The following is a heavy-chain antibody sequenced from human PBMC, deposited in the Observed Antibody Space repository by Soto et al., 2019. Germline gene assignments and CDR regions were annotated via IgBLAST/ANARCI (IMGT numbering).Heavy chain of an antibody. V-gene: IGHV1-46*01. CDR3: ARAGLRFLVWFH. CDR2: INPSGGST. Sequence: QVQLVQSGAEVKKPGASVKVSRKASGYTFTSYYMHWVRQAPGQGLEWMGIINPSGGSTTYAQKFQGRVTMTRDTSSSTIYMELSSLTSEDTAVYYCARAGLRFLVWFHWGQGTLVTVSS. CDR1: GYTFTSYY. J-gene: IGHJ4*02. D-gene: IGHD3-3*01.